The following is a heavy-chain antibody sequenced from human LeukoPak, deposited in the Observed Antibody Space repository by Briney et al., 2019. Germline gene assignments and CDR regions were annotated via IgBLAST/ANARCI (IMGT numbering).Heavy chain of an antibody. D-gene: IGHD1-26*01. CDR1: GFTFSNYN. CDR2: ITSSGTYT. Sequence: PGGSLRLSCADSGFTFSNYNMNWVRQAPGKAMEWVSSITSSGTYTFYADSVKGRFTISRDNAKNSLYLQVDSLGPEDTAVYYCARDPYSGNYGTYYYYYMDVWGKGTTVTISS. CDR3: ARDPYSGNYGTYYYYYMDV. J-gene: IGHJ6*03. V-gene: IGHV3-21*01.